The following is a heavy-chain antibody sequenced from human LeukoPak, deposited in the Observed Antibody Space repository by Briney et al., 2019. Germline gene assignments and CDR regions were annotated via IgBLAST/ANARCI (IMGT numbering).Heavy chain of an antibody. CDR2: IYFSGSL. D-gene: IGHD3/OR15-3a*01. CDR1: GGSISNYY. CDR3: ARGGGGYDFYAFDY. J-gene: IGHJ4*02. V-gene: IGHV4-30-4*01. Sequence: PSETLSLTCTVSGGSISNYYWSWLRQPPGKGLEWIGYIYFSGSLYYSPSLKGRLTISVDTSKNQFSLKLSSVTAADTAIYYCARGGGGYDFYAFDYWGQGALVAVSS.